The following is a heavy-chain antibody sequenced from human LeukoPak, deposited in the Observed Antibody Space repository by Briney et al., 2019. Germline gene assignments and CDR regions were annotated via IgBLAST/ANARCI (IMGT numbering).Heavy chain of an antibody. J-gene: IGHJ4*02. Sequence: ASVKVSCKASGYTFTSYGISWVRQAPGQGLEWMGWINTNTGNPTYAQGFTGRFVFSLDTSVSTAYLQISSLKAEDTAVYYCARGSRKYGDYVNYWGQGTLVTVSS. CDR1: GYTFTSYG. CDR3: ARGSRKYGDYVNY. V-gene: IGHV7-4-1*02. D-gene: IGHD4-17*01. CDR2: INTNTGNP.